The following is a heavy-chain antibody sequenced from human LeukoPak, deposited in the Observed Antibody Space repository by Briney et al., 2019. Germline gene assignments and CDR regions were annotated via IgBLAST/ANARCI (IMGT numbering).Heavy chain of an antibody. Sequence: SETLSPTCAVYVGSFSGYYWSWIRQPPGKGLEWIGRIYTSGSTNYNPSLKSRVTISVDTSKNQFSLKLSSVTAADTAVYYCARLTGTTPYFDYWGQGTLVTVSS. CDR1: VGSFSGYY. CDR2: IYTSGST. V-gene: IGHV4-59*10. CDR3: ARLTGTTPYFDY. D-gene: IGHD1-7*01. J-gene: IGHJ4*02.